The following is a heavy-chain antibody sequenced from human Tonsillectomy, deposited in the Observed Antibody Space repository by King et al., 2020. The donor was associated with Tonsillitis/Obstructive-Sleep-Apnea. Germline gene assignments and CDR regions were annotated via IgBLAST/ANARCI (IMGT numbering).Heavy chain of an antibody. CDR3: ARRVQLERRGDAFNI. J-gene: IGHJ3*02. V-gene: IGHV4-39*01. Sequence: LQLQESGPGLVKPSGTLSLTCTVSGCSISSSTYYWGWIRQPPGKGLELIGTIYYSGSTYYNPSLKTRVTISVDTSNIPFSLKLSSVTAADPAVYYCARRVQLERRGDAFNIWGQGTMVTVSS. CDR1: GCSISSSTYY. D-gene: IGHD1-1*01. CDR2: IYYSGST.